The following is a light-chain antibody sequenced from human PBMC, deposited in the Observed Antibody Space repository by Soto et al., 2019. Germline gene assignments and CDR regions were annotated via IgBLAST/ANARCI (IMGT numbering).Light chain of an antibody. Sequence: QSALTQPASVSGSPGQSITISCTGTSSDVGVYNYVSWYQQHPGTAPKLMIYEVSNRPSGVSHRFSGSKSGNTASLTISGLQAEDDADYYCSSYTSINTLVFGGGTKLTVL. CDR3: SSYTSINTLV. CDR1: SSDVGVYNY. V-gene: IGLV2-14*01. CDR2: EVS. J-gene: IGLJ2*01.